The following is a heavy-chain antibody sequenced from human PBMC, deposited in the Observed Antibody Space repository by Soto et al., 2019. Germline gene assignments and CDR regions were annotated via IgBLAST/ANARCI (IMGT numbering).Heavy chain of an antibody. CDR2: IKSFADGGTT. J-gene: IGHJ4*02. D-gene: IGHD3-9*01. CDR1: GYSFTDAW. CDR3: TRRPKAADIGVGSLDF. V-gene: IGHV3-15*07. Sequence: EVKLVESGGDLVKPGGSLRLSCAASGYSFTDAWMNWVRQAPGKVLEWVGRIKSFADGGTTEYAAPVKGRFSISREDSTLTVFLQMNSLQTEDTAVYYCTRRPKAADIGVGSLDFWGRGTLVTVSA.